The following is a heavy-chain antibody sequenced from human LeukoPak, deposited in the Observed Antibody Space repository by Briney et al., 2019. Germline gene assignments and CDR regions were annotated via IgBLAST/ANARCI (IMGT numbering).Heavy chain of an antibody. Sequence: PSETLSLTCAVYGGSFSGYYWSWIRQPPGKGLEWIGEINHSGSTNYNPSLKSRVTISVDTSKNQFSLELSSVTAADTAVYYCARHAGYYGSGSYHYYYYMDVWGKGTTVTTSS. J-gene: IGHJ6*03. CDR3: ARHAGYYGSGSYHYYYYMDV. D-gene: IGHD3-10*01. CDR1: GGSFSGYY. V-gene: IGHV4-34*01. CDR2: INHSGST.